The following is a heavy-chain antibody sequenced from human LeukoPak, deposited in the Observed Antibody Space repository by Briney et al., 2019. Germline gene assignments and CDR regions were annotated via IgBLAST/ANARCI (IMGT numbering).Heavy chain of an antibody. Sequence: SETLSLTCTVSGGSISSYYWSWIRQPPGKGLEWIGYIYYSGSTNYNPSLKSRVTISVDTSKNQFSLKLSSVTAADTAVYYCASLEPTFDSSGSTGDYWGQGTLVTVSS. CDR2: IYYSGST. V-gene: IGHV4-59*01. J-gene: IGHJ4*02. CDR3: ASLEPTFDSSGSTGDY. D-gene: IGHD3-22*01. CDR1: GGSISSYY.